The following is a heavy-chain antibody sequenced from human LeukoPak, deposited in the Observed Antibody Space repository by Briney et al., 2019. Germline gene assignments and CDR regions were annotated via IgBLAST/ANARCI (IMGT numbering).Heavy chain of an antibody. V-gene: IGHV4-39*07. CDR3: AREMWYYDSSGHLS. D-gene: IGHD3-22*01. CDR2: IYHSGST. CDR1: GGSVNSDSYY. Sequence: SETLSLTCTVSGGSVNSDSYYWGWIRQPPGKGLEWIGSIYHSGSTYYNPSLKSRVTISVDTSKNQFSLKLSSVTAADTAVYYCAREMWYYDSSGHLSWGQGTLVTVSS. J-gene: IGHJ4*02.